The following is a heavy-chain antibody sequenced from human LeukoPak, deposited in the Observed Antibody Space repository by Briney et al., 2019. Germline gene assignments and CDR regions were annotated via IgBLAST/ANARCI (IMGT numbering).Heavy chain of an antibody. CDR3: ARDPPSFQH. Sequence: GGSLRLSCAASGFAFSSYAMHWVRQAPGKGLEWVAVMSYDGSKKYYADSVKGRFTISRDNSKNTLYLQMNSLRAEDTAVYYCARDPPSFQHWGQGTLVTVSS. CDR1: GFAFSSYA. V-gene: IGHV3-30-3*01. J-gene: IGHJ1*01. CDR2: MSYDGSKK.